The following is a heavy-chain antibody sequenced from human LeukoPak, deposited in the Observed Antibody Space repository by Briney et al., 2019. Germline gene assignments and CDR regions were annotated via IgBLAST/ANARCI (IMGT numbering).Heavy chain of an antibody. CDR3: AKAVWEYQLAINY. J-gene: IGHJ4*02. CDR1: GFTFSSYG. V-gene: IGHV3-23*01. D-gene: IGHD2-2*01. CDR2: ISGSGGST. Sequence: PGGSLRLSCAAPGFTFSSYGMSWVRQAPGKGLEWVSAISGSGGSTYYADSVKGRFTISRDNSKNTLYLQMNSPRAEDTAVYYCAKAVWEYQLAINYWGQGTLVTVSS.